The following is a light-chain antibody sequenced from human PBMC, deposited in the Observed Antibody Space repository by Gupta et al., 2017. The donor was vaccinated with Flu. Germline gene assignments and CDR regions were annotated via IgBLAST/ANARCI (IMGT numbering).Light chain of an antibody. V-gene: IGLV3-21*03. CDR1: NIESNS. CDR2: GNS. J-gene: IGLJ2*01. Sequence: GKTSSITGSGNNIESNSVHWYQQKPGRAPMLVIYGNSDRPSGIPERFSGSNSGTTATLTISGVEAGDEADYYCQVCDTSSNGVVFGGGTKLTVL. CDR3: QVCDTSSNGVV.